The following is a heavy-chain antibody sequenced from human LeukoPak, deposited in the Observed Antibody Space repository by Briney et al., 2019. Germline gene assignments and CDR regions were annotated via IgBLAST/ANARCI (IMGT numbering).Heavy chain of an antibody. D-gene: IGHD2-2*02. CDR2: ISAYNGNT. Sequence: ASVKVSCKASGYTFTSYGISWVRQAPGQGLEWMGWISAYNGNTNYAQKLQGRVTMTTDTSTSTAYMELRSLRSDDTAVYYCARPVVPAAIRGGDYYYYMDVWGKGTTVTVSS. J-gene: IGHJ6*03. CDR1: GYTFTSYG. CDR3: ARPVVPAAIRGGDYYYYMDV. V-gene: IGHV1-18*01.